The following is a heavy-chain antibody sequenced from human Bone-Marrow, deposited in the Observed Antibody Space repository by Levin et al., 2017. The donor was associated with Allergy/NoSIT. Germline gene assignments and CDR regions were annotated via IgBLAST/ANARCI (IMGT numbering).Heavy chain of an antibody. CDR3: AKVAGEHSSSGYVGISYSYYYGMDV. D-gene: IGHD6-25*01. Sequence: PGGSLRLSCAASGFTFSNFGMHWVRQAPGKGLEWVAVLAHDGSNKHYADSVKGRFIISRDNSKNTVYLQLNSVRAEDTAVYYCAKVAGEHSSSGYVGISYSYYYGMDVWGQGTTVTVSS. CDR1: GFTFSNFG. V-gene: IGHV3-30*18. J-gene: IGHJ6*02. CDR2: LAHDGSNK.